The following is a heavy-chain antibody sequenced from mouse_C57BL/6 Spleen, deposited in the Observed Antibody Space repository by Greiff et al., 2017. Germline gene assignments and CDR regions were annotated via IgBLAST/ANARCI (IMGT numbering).Heavy chain of an antibody. Sequence: EVHLVESGGGLVQPGGSMKLSCAASGFTFSDAWMDWVRQSPEKGLEWVAEIRNKANNHATSYAESVKGRFTISRDVSKSRVYLQMNILRAEDTGIYYCTQRWPLVFDVWGTGTTVTVSS. CDR3: TQRWPLVFDV. CDR1: GFTFSDAW. J-gene: IGHJ1*03. V-gene: IGHV6-6*01. CDR2: IRNKANNHAT.